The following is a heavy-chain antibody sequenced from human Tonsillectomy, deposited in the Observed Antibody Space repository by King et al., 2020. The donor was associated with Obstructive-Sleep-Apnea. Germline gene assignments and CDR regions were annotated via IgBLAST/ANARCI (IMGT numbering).Heavy chain of an antibody. D-gene: IGHD6-19*01. CDR3: ARRLGSSGWFFFDP. Sequence: VQLQESGPGLVKPSETLSLTCTVSGASISSYYWSWIRQPPGKGLEWIGYIYYSGSTNYNPSLKSRVTISVYTSKNQFSLKLRSVTAADTAVYYCARRLGSSGWFFFDPWGQGALVTVSS. J-gene: IGHJ5*02. V-gene: IGHV4-59*08. CDR2: IYYSGST. CDR1: GASISSYY.